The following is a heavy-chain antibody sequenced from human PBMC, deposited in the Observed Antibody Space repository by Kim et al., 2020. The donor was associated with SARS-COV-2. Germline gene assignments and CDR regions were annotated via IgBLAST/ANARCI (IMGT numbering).Heavy chain of an antibody. Sequence: GGSLRLSCAASGFTFSSYGMHWVRQAPGKGLEWVAVIWYDGSNKYYADSVKGRFTISRDNSKNTLYLQVNSLRAEDTAVYYCARDSGWFDPWGQGTLVTVSS. CDR1: GFTFSSYG. J-gene: IGHJ5*02. V-gene: IGHV3-33*01. CDR2: IWYDGSNK. D-gene: IGHD3-10*01. CDR3: ARDSGWFDP.